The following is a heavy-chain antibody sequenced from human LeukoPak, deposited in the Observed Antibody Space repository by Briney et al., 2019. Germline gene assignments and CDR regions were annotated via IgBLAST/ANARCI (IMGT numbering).Heavy chain of an antibody. J-gene: IGHJ4*02. V-gene: IGHV3-48*01. CDR2: ITSSSSAI. CDR3: ARKSGSSGYPFDY. D-gene: IGHD3-22*01. CDR1: GFAFSSYS. Sequence: PGGSLRLSCAASGFAFSSYSMNWVRQAPGKGLEWVSYITSSSSAIYYADSVKGRFTISRDNAKNSLYLQMNSLRAEDTAVYYCARKSGSSGYPFDYWGQGTVVTVCS.